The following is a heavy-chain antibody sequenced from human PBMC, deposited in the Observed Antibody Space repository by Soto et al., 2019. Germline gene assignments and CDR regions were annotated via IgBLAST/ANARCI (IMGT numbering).Heavy chain of an antibody. CDR2: IKSDGSEQ. CDR3: SRENWFQDY. V-gene: IGHV3-7*03. CDR1: GFSFSAYY. Sequence: PVGSLRFSCAASGFSFSAYYMTWVRQAPGKGLEWVASIKSDGSEQYYVDSVKGRFTISRDNAKNSLYLQMNSLRAGDTGLYYCSRENWFQDYWGQGTLVTVSS. J-gene: IGHJ4*02. D-gene: IGHD3-10*01.